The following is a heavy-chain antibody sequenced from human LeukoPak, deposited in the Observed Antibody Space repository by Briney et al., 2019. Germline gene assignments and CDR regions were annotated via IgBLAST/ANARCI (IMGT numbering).Heavy chain of an antibody. CDR2: VGPSGATT. V-gene: IGHV3-23*01. J-gene: IGHJ5*02. Sequence: PGGSLRLSCAASGFTFSSYAMSWVRQAPGKGLEWVSAVGPSGATTYYADSVKGRFTISRDNSKNTLYLQMNSLRAEDTAVYYCANQPRGGPAASWGQGTLVAVSS. D-gene: IGHD2-2*01. CDR3: ANQPRGGPAAS. CDR1: GFTFSSYA.